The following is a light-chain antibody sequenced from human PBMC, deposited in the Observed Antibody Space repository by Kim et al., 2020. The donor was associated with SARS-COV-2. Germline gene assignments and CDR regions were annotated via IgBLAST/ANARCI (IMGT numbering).Light chain of an antibody. J-gene: IGKJ4*01. CDR2: DAS. Sequence: SPGERAHLSCRDSQSVRSSLAWYQQKPGQAPRLLIYDASIRAAGVPARFTGSGSGTEFTLTISSLQSEDFAIYFCQQYYTWSALTFGGGTKVDIK. CDR1: QSVRSS. V-gene: IGKV3D-15*01. CDR3: QQYYTWSALT.